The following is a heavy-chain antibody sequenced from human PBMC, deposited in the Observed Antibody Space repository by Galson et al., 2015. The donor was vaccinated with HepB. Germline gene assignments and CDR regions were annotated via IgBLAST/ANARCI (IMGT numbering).Heavy chain of an antibody. CDR3: TRDTLDVLLWFGGRPDV. D-gene: IGHD3-10*01. V-gene: IGHV3-49*04. Sequence: SLRLSCAASGFTFGDYAMSWVRQAPGKGLEWVGFIRSKAYGGTTEYAASVKGRFTISRDDSKSIAYLQMNSLKTEDTGVYYCTRDTLDVLLWFGGRPDVWGQGTTVTVSS. CDR2: IRSKAYGGTT. J-gene: IGHJ6*02. CDR1: GFTFGDYA.